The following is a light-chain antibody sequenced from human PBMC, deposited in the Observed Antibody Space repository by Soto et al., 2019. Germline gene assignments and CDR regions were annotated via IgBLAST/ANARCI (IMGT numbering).Light chain of an antibody. CDR1: TGAVTRTHY. CDR2: DTD. CDR3: LLLYLGTRRV. V-gene: IGLV7-46*01. Sequence: QAVVTQEPSLTVSPGGTVTLTCGSSTGAVTRTHYPYWFQQKPGQAPRTLIYDTDNRYSWTPARFSGSLLGGQAALTLSGAQPEDEADYYCLLLYLGTRRVFGAGTKLTVL. J-gene: IGLJ1*01.